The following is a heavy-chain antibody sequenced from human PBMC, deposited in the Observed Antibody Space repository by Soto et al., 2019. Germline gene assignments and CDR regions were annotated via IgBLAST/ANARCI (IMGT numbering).Heavy chain of an antibody. V-gene: IGHV4-61*01. CDR2: IYYSGST. CDR3: ARDYPYYDFWSGYPNGMDV. CDR1: GGSVSSGSYY. Sequence: SETLSLTCTVSGGSVSSGSYYWSWIRQPPGKGLEWIGYIYYSGSTNYNPSLKSRVTISADTSKNQFSLKLSSVTAADTAVYYCARDYPYYDFWSGYPNGMDVWGQGTTVTVSS. J-gene: IGHJ6*02. D-gene: IGHD3-3*01.